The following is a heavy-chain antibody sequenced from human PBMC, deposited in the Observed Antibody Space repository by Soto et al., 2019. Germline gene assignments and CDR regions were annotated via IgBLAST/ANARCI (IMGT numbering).Heavy chain of an antibody. CDR3: ARARGYCSGGSCYSLWYFDL. V-gene: IGHV1-8*01. CDR1: GYSFTSYD. CDR2: MNPNSGNT. Sequence: GXSVKVSCNGSGYSFTSYDINWVRQATGQGLEWMGWMNPNSGNTGYAQKFQGRVTMTRNTSISTAYMELSSLRSEDTAVYYCARARGYCSGGSCYSLWYFDLWGRGTLVTVSS. J-gene: IGHJ2*01. D-gene: IGHD2-15*01.